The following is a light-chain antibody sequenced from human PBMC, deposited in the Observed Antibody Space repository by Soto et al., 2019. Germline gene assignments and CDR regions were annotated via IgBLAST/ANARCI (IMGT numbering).Light chain of an antibody. V-gene: IGKV3-15*01. CDR3: QQYNNWPPPLT. CDR1: QSVSSN. CDR2: GAS. J-gene: IGKJ4*01. Sequence: EIVMTQSPATLSVSPGERATLSCRASQSVSSNLAWYQQKPGQAPRLLIYGASTRPTGIPARFSGSGSGTEFTLTLSSLQSEDFAFYYCQQYNNWPPPLTFGGGTKVEIK.